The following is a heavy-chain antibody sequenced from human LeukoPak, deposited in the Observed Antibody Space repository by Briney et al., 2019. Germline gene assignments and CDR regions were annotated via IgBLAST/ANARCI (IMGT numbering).Heavy chain of an antibody. CDR1: GGTFSSYV. CDR3: ARAARAVAGTLDY. V-gene: IGHV1-69*05. D-gene: IGHD6-19*01. Sequence: SVKVSCKASGGTFSSYVISWVRQAPGQGLEWMGRIIPIFGTANYAQKFQGRVTITTDESTSTAYMELSSLRSEDTAVYYCARAARAVAGTLDYWGQGTLVTVSS. CDR2: IIPIFGTA. J-gene: IGHJ4*02.